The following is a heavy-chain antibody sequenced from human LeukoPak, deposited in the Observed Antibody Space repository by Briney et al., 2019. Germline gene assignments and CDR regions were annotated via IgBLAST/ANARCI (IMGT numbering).Heavy chain of an antibody. D-gene: IGHD2-21*01. CDR3: ATPYCGAISCLDVFDV. J-gene: IGHJ3*01. CDR1: GASLSSDKYY. V-gene: IGHV4-31*03. Sequence: PSQTLSLTCTVSGASLSSDKYYWTWIRQRPGKGLEWIGHIYYSGSTSFNPSLKSRVSMSMDTSKSQFSLKLTSVTAADTAVYYCATPYCGAISCLDVFDVWGQGTVVTVSS. CDR2: IYYSGST.